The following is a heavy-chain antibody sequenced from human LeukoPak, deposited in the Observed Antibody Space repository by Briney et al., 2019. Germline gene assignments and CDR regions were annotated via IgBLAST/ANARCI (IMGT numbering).Heavy chain of an antibody. CDR3: ARDQMGLTGFSIDGY. CDR2: IKPDGSEK. CDR1: GVTFSSYA. J-gene: IGHJ4*02. D-gene: IGHD5-24*01. Sequence: QPGGSLRLSCAASGVTFSSYAMNWVRQAPGKGLEWVANIKPDGSEKYYVDSVKGRFTISRDNAKNTLYLQMNSLRAEDTAVYYCARDQMGLTGFSIDGYWGQGTLVTVFS. V-gene: IGHV3-7*01.